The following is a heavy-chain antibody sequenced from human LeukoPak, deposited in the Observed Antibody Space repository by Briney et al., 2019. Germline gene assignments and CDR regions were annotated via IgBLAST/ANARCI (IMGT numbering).Heavy chain of an antibody. V-gene: IGHV4-39*01. J-gene: IGHJ4*02. CDR3: ARRDYDILTGYY. D-gene: IGHD3-9*01. CDR1: GGSISSYY. CDR2: IYYSGST. Sequence: SETLSLTCTVSGGSISSYYWGWIRQPPGKGLEWIGSIYYSGSTYYNPSLKSRITMSVDTSKNQFSLKLSSVTAADTAVYYGARRDYDILTGYYWGQGTLVTVSS.